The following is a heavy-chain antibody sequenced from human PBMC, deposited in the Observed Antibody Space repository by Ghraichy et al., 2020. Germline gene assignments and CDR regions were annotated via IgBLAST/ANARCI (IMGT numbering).Heavy chain of an antibody. Sequence: SETLSLTCTVSGGSISSSSYYWGWIRQPPGKGLEWIGSIYYSGSTYYNPSLKSRVTISVDTSKNQFSLKLSSVTAADTAVYYCARRWLPGENYWGQGTLVTVSS. V-gene: IGHV4-39*01. CDR3: ARRWLPGENY. J-gene: IGHJ4*02. CDR2: IYYSGST. D-gene: IGHD5-12*01. CDR1: GGSISSSSYY.